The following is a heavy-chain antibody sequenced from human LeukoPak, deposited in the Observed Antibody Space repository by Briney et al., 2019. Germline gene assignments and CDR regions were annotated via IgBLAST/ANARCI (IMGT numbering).Heavy chain of an antibody. Sequence: GRSLRLSCAASGFTFDDYAMHWVRHAPGKGLEWVSGISWNSGSIGYADSVKGRFTISRDNAKNPLYLQMNSLRAEDTALYYCAKAKTYDFWSGYSLDYWGQGTLVTVSS. CDR1: GFTFDDYA. CDR2: ISWNSGSI. D-gene: IGHD3-3*01. J-gene: IGHJ4*02. V-gene: IGHV3-9*01. CDR3: AKAKTYDFWSGYSLDY.